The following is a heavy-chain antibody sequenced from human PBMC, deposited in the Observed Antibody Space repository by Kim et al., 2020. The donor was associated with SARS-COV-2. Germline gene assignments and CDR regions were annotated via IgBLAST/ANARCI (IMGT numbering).Heavy chain of an antibody. CDR1: GFTFSNYD. Sequence: GGSLRLSCAASGFTFSNYDMNWVRQAPGKGLEWVSSISSSSSYIYYADSVKGRFTISRDNAKNSLYLQMNSLRAEDTAVYYCAREPAIAVAPDYWGQGTLVTVSS. CDR2: ISSSSSYI. V-gene: IGHV3-21*01. CDR3: AREPAIAVAPDY. D-gene: IGHD6-19*01. J-gene: IGHJ4*02.